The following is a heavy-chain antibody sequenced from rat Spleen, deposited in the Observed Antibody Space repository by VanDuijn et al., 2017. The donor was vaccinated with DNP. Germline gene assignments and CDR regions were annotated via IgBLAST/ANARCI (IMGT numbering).Heavy chain of an antibody. V-gene: IGHV2S12*01. D-gene: IGHD4-2*01. J-gene: IGHJ2*01. CDR2: ISGGGDT. Sequence: QVQLKESGPGLVQPSQTLSLTCSVSGFSLTTYGVSWVRQPPGKGLEWISAISGGGDTYYNSALKSRLNISRDTSKSQVFLKMNSLQTEDIATYYCAREGWRGAVDYWGQGVMVTVSS. CDR3: AREGWRGAVDY. CDR1: GFSLTTYG.